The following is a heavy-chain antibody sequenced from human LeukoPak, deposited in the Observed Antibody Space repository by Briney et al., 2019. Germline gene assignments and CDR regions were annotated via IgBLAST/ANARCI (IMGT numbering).Heavy chain of an antibody. V-gene: IGHV3-7*01. Sequence: GRSLRLSCAASGFTFSSTWMNWVRRVPGKGLEWVGNIQPDGSEAYYVDSVEGRFTISRDNFRDSLFLQMNSLRAEDTAVYYCARPGVAGGAFDVWGRGTVVTVSS. CDR1: GFTFSSTW. CDR3: ARPGVAGGAFDV. CDR2: IQPDGSEA. J-gene: IGHJ3*01. D-gene: IGHD1-26*01.